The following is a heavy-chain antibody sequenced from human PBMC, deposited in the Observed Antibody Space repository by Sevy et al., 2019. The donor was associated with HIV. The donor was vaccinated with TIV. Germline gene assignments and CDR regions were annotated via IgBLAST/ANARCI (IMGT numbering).Heavy chain of an antibody. CDR3: AREGYYDSSGYSYI. Sequence: GGSLRLSCAASGFTFSDYYMSWIRQAPGKGLEWVSYISSSGSTICYADSVKGRFTISRDNAKNSLYLQMNSLRAEDTAVYYCAREGYYDSSGYSYIWGQGTMVTVSS. V-gene: IGHV3-11*01. D-gene: IGHD3-22*01. J-gene: IGHJ3*02. CDR1: GFTFSDYY. CDR2: ISSSGSTI.